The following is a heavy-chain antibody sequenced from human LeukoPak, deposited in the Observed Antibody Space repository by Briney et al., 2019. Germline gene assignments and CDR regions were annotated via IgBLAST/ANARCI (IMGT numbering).Heavy chain of an antibody. CDR2: IVGSGVST. CDR3: AKPVAGPEYFQH. D-gene: IGHD6-19*01. Sequence: GGSLRLSCAASGFTFSSYAMNWVRQAPGKGLEWVSGIVGSGVSTYYADSVKGRLTISRDNSKNTLYLQMNSLRAEDTAVYYCAKPVAGPEYFQHWGQGTLVTVS. J-gene: IGHJ1*01. CDR1: GFTFSSYA. V-gene: IGHV3-23*01.